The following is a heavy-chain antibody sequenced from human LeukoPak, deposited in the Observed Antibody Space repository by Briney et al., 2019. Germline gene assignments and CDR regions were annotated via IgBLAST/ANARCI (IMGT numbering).Heavy chain of an antibody. D-gene: IGHD1-1*01. Sequence: GGSLRLSCAASGFTFDDYAMHWVRQAPGKGLEWVSGISWNSGSIGYADSVKGRFTISRDNAKNSLYLQMNSLRAEDTALYYCAKDIRLGPRYYGMDVWGQGTTVTVSS. CDR2: ISWNSGSI. CDR3: AKDIRLGPRYYGMDV. J-gene: IGHJ6*02. V-gene: IGHV3-9*01. CDR1: GFTFDDYA.